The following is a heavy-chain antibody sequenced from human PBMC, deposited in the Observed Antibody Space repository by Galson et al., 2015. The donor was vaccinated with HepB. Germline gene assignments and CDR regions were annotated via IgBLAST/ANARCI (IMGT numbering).Heavy chain of an antibody. CDR3: ARDTWSEAVAGTPDY. J-gene: IGHJ4*02. Sequence: SVKVSCKASGYTFTSYAMHWVRQAPGQRLEWMGWINAGNGNTKYSQKFQGRVTITRDTSASTAYMELSSLRSEDTAVYYCARDTWSEAVAGTPDYWGQGTLVTVSS. D-gene: IGHD6-19*01. V-gene: IGHV1-3*01. CDR2: INAGNGNT. CDR1: GYTFTSYA.